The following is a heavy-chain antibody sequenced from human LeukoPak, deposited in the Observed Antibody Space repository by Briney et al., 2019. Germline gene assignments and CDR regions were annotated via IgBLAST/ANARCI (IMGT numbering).Heavy chain of an antibody. Sequence: GGSLRLSCAASGFTFSTYSMNWVRQAPGKGLEWVSSISSGSRYIYYADSVKGRFTISRDNAKNSLFLQMNSLRPEDTAVYYCARGYNAYLYWGQGTLVTVSS. CDR3: ARGYNAYLY. D-gene: IGHD5-12*01. CDR1: GFTFSTYS. CDR2: ISSGSRYI. J-gene: IGHJ4*02. V-gene: IGHV3-21*04.